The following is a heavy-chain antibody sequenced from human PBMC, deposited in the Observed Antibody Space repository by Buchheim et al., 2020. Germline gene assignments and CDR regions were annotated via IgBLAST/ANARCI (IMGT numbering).Heavy chain of an antibody. V-gene: IGHV3-7*01. CDR1: GFTFSSYW. Sequence: VQLVESGGGLVQPGGSLRLSCAVSGFTFSSYWMTWVRQAPGKGLEGVSNIKQDGSEKYYVDSVKGRFTIHRDNARNSLYLQMNRVRVEDTAVYYCAREGSGSTYYYSGKDVWGQGTT. J-gene: IGHJ6*02. CDR2: IKQDGSEK. D-gene: IGHD3-10*01. CDR3: AREGSGSTYYYSGKDV.